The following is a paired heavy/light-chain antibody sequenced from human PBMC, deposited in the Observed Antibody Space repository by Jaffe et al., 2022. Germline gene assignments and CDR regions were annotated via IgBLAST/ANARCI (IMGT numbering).Light chain of an antibody. J-gene: IGLJ3*02. CDR2: ENN. CDR3: GTWDSSLSVRV. Sequence: QSVLTQPPSVSAAPGQKVTISCSGSSSNIGNNYVSWYQQLPGTAPKLLIYENNKRPSGIPDRFSGSKSGTSATLGITGLQTGDEADYYCGTWDSSLSVRVFGGGTKLTVL. CDR1: SSNIGNNY. V-gene: IGLV1-51*02.
Heavy chain of an antibody. D-gene: IGHD3-9*01. CDR2: IIPIFGTA. V-gene: IGHV1-69*01. CDR3: ARGVYDILTGRPFFGAFDI. Sequence: QVQLVQSGAEVKKPGSSVKVSCKASGGTFSSYAISWVRQAPGQGLEWMGGIIPIFGTANYAQKFQGRVTITADESTSTAYMELSSLRSEDTAVYYCARGVYDILTGRPFFGAFDIWGQGTMVTVSS. J-gene: IGHJ3*02. CDR1: GGTFSSYA.